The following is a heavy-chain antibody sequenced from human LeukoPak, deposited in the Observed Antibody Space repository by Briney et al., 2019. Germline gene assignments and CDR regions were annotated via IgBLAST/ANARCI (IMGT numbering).Heavy chain of an antibody. Sequence: PSQTLSLTCAVSGGSISSGGYSWSWIRQPPGKGLEWIGYIYHSGSTHYNPSLKSRVTISVDRSKNQFSLKLSSVTAAGTAVYYCARAMGRYCSGGSCYSGVWAFDVWGQGTMVTVSS. CDR1: GGSISSGGYS. CDR3: ARAMGRYCSGGSCYSGVWAFDV. D-gene: IGHD2-15*01. J-gene: IGHJ3*01. V-gene: IGHV4-30-2*01. CDR2: IYHSGST.